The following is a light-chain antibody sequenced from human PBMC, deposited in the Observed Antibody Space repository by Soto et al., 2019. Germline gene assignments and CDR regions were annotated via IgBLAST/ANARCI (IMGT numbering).Light chain of an antibody. Sequence: QSALTQPPSASGSPGQSVTISCTGTSSDVGGCNYVSWYQQHPGKAPKLMIYEVSKRPSGVPDRFSGSKSANTASLTVSGLQADDEADYYCSSYAGINNVFGTGTKLTVL. CDR2: EVS. J-gene: IGLJ1*01. V-gene: IGLV2-8*01. CDR1: SSDVGGCNY. CDR3: SSYAGINNV.